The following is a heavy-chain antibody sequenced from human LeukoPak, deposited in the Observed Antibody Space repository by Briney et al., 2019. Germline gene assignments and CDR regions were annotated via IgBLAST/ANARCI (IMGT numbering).Heavy chain of an antibody. Sequence: ASVKVSCKTSGYSFSIYGINWVRQAPGQGLEWMGWIGAYSGNTDYAQEFQGRVTMTTDTSTGTAYVELRSLRSDDTAVYYCAREEKGEDYGSGISYHFDYWGQGTLVTVSS. CDR2: IGAYSGNT. J-gene: IGHJ4*02. CDR1: GYSFSIYG. CDR3: AREEKGEDYGSGISYHFDY. V-gene: IGHV1-18*01. D-gene: IGHD3-10*01.